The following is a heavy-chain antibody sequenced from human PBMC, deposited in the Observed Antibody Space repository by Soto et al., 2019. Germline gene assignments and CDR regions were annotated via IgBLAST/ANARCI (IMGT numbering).Heavy chain of an antibody. V-gene: IGHV1-46*01. CDR3: ARQYCSGLSCYTLDY. D-gene: IGHD2-15*01. Sequence: QVQLVQSGAEVKKPGASVKVSCKASGYTFTSYYMHWVRQAPGQGLEWMGIINPSGGSTSYAQKFQVRVSMTRDTSTSTVYMELSSLRSEDTAVYYCARQYCSGLSCYTLDYWGQGTLVTVSS. CDR2: INPSGGST. J-gene: IGHJ4*02. CDR1: GYTFTSYY.